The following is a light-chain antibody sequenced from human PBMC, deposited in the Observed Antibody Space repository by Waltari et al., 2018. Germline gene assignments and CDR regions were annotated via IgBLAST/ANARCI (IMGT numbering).Light chain of an antibody. Sequence: EIELTQPPGALFLSPGERATLSCRASQSLSTAQLAWYKQRPGQAPSLVIHGASNRASGIPERFSGSGSGTVFTLTITRLEPEDFAVYYCQHYGNSVTFGGGTKVEIK. J-gene: IGKJ4*01. V-gene: IGKV3-20*01. CDR1: QSLSTAQ. CDR3: QHYGNSVT. CDR2: GAS.